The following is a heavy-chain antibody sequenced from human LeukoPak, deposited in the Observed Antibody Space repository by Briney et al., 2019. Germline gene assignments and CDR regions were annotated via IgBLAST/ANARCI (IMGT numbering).Heavy chain of an antibody. J-gene: IGHJ4*02. CDR2: ISGSGGST. Sequence: GGSLRLSCAASGFTFSSYAMSWVRQAPGKGLEWVSAISGSGGSTYYADSVKGRFTTSRDNSKNTLYLQMNSLRAEDTAVYYCAKSVYYDFWSGYYTGNYYFDYWGQGTLVTVSS. D-gene: IGHD3-3*01. CDR3: AKSVYYDFWSGYYTGNYYFDY. CDR1: GFTFSSYA. V-gene: IGHV3-23*01.